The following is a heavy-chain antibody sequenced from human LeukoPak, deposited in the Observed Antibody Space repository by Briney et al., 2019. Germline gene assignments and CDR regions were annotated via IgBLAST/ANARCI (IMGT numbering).Heavy chain of an antibody. CDR2: IYTSGST. D-gene: IGHD2-15*01. CDR3: AREGCSGGSCYSSSLDY. J-gene: IGHJ4*02. CDR1: GGSISSYY. V-gene: IGHV4-4*07. Sequence: SETPSLTCTVSGGSISSYYWSWIRQPAGKGLEWIGRIYTSGSTNYNPSLKSRVTISVDTSKNQFSLKLSSVTAADTAVYYCAREGCSGGSCYSSSLDYWGQGTLVTVSS.